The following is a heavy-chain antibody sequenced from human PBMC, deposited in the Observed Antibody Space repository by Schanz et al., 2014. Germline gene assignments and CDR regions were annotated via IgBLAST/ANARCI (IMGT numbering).Heavy chain of an antibody. Sequence: QLQLVESGGGVVQPGGSLKLSCVASGFTFKNYGIHWVRQALGKGLEWLTFIPFDASNKYYADSVKGRFTTSRDNSKNTMYLQMNSLRAEDTAVYYCVKDLQRELLRDDHYYGMDVWGQGTTVTVSS. CDR1: GFTFKNYG. J-gene: IGHJ6*02. D-gene: IGHD1-26*01. V-gene: IGHV3-30*02. CDR2: IPFDASNK. CDR3: VKDLQRELLRDDHYYGMDV.